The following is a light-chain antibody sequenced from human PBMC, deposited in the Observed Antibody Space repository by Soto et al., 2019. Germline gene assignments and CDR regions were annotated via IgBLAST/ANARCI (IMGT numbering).Light chain of an antibody. CDR1: SSDVGGYNH. J-gene: IGLJ1*01. CDR3: SSYTSSSTLV. CDR2: DVS. Sequence: QSVLTQPASVSGSPGQSVTISCTGTSSDVGGYNHVSWYQQHPGKAPKLMIYDVSNRPSGVSNRFSGSKSGNTASLTISGLQAEVEADYYCSSYTSSSTLVFGTGTKVTVL. V-gene: IGLV2-14*01.